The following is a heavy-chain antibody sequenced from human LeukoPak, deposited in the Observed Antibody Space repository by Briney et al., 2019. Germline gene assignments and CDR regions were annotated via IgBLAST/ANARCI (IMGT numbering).Heavy chain of an antibody. J-gene: IGHJ6*03. CDR2: ISSSGSTI. CDR1: EFTVSVNY. V-gene: IGHV3-11*04. CDR3: AKEPGDYYYYMDV. Sequence: GGSLRLSCAASEFTVSVNYMSWIRQAPGKGLEWVSYISSSGSTIYYADSVKGRFTISRDNSRNTLYLQVNSLRAEDTAVYYCAKEPGDYYYYMDVWGKGTTVTISS. D-gene: IGHD7-27*01.